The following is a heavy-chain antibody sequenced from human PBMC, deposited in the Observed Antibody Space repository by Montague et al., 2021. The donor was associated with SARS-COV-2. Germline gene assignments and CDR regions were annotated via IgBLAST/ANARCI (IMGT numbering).Heavy chain of an antibody. D-gene: IGHD4-17*01. J-gene: IGHJ6*02. Sequence: SETLSLTCAVYGGSFSGYYWSWIRQPPGKGLERIGEINHSGSTNYNPSLKSRVTISVDTSKNQFSLKLSSVTAADTAVYYCARGRTVTTFYYYYGMDVWGQGTTVTVSS. CDR1: GGSFSGYY. CDR2: INHSGST. CDR3: ARGRTVTTFYYYYGMDV. V-gene: IGHV4-34*01.